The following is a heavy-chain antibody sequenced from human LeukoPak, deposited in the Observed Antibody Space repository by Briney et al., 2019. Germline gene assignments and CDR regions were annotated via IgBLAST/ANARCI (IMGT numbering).Heavy chain of an antibody. CDR1: GGTFSSYA. CDR3: ARDPTTRHYYDSSGSAFDY. J-gene: IGHJ4*02. V-gene: IGHV1-69*13. Sequence: SVKVSCKASGGTFSSYAISWVRQAPGQGLEWMGGIIPIFGTANYAQKFQGRVTITADESTSTAYMELSSLRSDDTAVYYCARDPTTRHYYDSSGSAFDYWGQGTLVTVSS. D-gene: IGHD3-22*01. CDR2: IIPIFGTA.